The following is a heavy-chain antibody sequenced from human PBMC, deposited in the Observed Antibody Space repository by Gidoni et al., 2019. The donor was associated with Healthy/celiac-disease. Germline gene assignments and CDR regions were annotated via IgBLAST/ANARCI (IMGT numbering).Heavy chain of an antibody. J-gene: IGHJ4*02. D-gene: IGHD2-21*01. CDR1: GYPFTAYY. V-gene: IGHV1-2*02. CDR3: AREGSYCGGDCYSPFDY. CDR2: INPNSGGT. Sequence: QVQLVQSGAEVKKPGASVKVSCKASGYPFTAYYMHWVRQAPGQGLEWMGWINPNSGGTNYAQKFQGRVTMTRDTSISTAYMELSRLGSDDTAVYYCAREGSYCGGDCYSPFDYWGQGTLVTVSS.